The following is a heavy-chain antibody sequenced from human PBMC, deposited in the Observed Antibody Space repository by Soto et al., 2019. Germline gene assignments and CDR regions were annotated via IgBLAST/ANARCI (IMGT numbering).Heavy chain of an antibody. V-gene: IGHV1-69*13. CDR3: AREVGQGFDP. J-gene: IGHJ5*02. Sequence: SVKFYCKASGGTFSSYAISWVRQAPGQGLEWMGGIIPIFGTANYAQKFQGRVTITADESTSTAYMELSSLRSEDTAVYYCAREVGQGFDPWGQGTLVTAPQ. CDR2: IIPIFGTA. CDR1: GGTFSSYA.